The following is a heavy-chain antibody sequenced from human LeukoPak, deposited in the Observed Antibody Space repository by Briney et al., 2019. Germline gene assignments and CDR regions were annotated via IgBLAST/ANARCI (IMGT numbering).Heavy chain of an antibody. CDR1: SASLTSRDYY. J-gene: IGHJ3*02. D-gene: IGHD6-13*01. CDR3: AVAPLDCGYSSFSTGAFDI. V-gene: IGHV4-30-4*02. Sequence: SETLSLTCPVSSASLTSRDYYWHWLRQPPGKGLEWIAYIYDTGSTYYNPCLKSPFTITVDTSKNPFSMKMSSVTAADTAVYYCAVAPLDCGYSSFSTGAFDIWGQGTMVTVSS. CDR2: IYDTGST.